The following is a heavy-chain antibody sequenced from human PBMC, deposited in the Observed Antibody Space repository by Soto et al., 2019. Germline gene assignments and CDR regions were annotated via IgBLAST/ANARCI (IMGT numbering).Heavy chain of an antibody. CDR1: GGSISSGDYY. J-gene: IGHJ1*01. CDR2: IYYSGST. V-gene: IGHV4-30-4*01. CDR3: ASGTYYDFWSGYPAQYFQH. D-gene: IGHD3-3*01. Sequence: SETLSLTCTVSGGSISSGDYYWSWIRRPPGKGLEWIGYIYYSGSTYYNPSLKSRVTISVDTSKSQFSLKLSSVTAADTAVYYCASGTYYDFWSGYPAQYFQHWGQGTLVTVSS.